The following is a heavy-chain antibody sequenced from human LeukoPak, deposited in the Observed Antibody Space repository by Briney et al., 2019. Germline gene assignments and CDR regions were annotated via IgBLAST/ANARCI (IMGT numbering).Heavy chain of an antibody. V-gene: IGHV3-23*01. Sequence: PGGSLRLSCAASGFTFSSHAMSWVRQAPGKGLEWVSMITSGSGTTYYADSVKGRFTISRDNSKNTLYLQMNSLRAEDTAVYYCASDVDTAMVTDYWGQGTLVTVSS. J-gene: IGHJ4*02. CDR3: ASDVDTAMVTDY. D-gene: IGHD5-18*01. CDR2: ITSGSGTT. CDR1: GFTFSSHA.